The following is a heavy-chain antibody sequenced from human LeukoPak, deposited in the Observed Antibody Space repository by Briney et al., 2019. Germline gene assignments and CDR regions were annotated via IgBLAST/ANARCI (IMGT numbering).Heavy chain of an antibody. CDR3: ARDRVGYCSSTSCYTAGWFDP. J-gene: IGHJ5*02. CDR1: GGTFSSYA. D-gene: IGHD2-2*02. Sequence: ASVKVSCKASGGTFSSYAISWVRQAPGQGPEWMGGIIPIFGTANYAQEFQGRVTITADESTSTAYMEPSSLKSEDTAVYYCARDRVGYCSSTSCYTAGWFDPWGQGTLVTVSS. V-gene: IGHV1-69*13. CDR2: IIPIFGTA.